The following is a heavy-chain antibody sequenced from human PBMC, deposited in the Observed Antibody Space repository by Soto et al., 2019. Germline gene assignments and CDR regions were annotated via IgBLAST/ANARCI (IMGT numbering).Heavy chain of an antibody. V-gene: IGHV1-69*08. Sequence: QVQLVQSGAEVKKPGSSVKVSCKASGGTFSSYTIGWVRQAPGQGLEWMGRIIPILGIANYAQKFQGRVTITADKSTSTAYMELSSLRSEDTAVYYCAREPLTTVTTGWFDPWGQGTLVTVSS. D-gene: IGHD4-17*01. CDR1: GGTFSSYT. CDR2: IIPILGIA. J-gene: IGHJ5*02. CDR3: AREPLTTVTTGWFDP.